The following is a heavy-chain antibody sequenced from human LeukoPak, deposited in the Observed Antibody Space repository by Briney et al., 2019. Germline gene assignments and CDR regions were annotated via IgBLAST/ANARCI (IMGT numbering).Heavy chain of an antibody. V-gene: IGHV3-74*01. D-gene: IGHD3-22*01. CDR1: GFTFSSYW. J-gene: IGHJ2*01. CDR2: INSDGSST. CDR3: ASRVRDSSGYYQVYWYFDL. Sequence: GGSLRLSCAASGFTFSSYWMHWVRQAPGKGLVWVSHINSDGSSTSYADSVKGRFTISRDNAKNTLYLQMNSLRAEDTAVYYCASRVRDSSGYYQVYWYFDLWGRGTLVTVSS.